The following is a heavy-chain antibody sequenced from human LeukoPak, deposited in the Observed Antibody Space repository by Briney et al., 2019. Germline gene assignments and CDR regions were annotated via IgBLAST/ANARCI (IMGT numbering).Heavy chain of an antibody. CDR3: AVTTVTPNWYFDL. Sequence: GGSLRLSCAASGFTVSSNYMSWVRQAPGKGLEWVSVIYSGGSTYYADSVKGRFTISRDNSKNTLYLQMNSLRAEDTAVYYCAVTTVTPNWYFDLWGRGTLVIVSS. CDR1: GFTVSSNY. CDR2: IYSGGST. V-gene: IGHV3-66*01. D-gene: IGHD4-17*01. J-gene: IGHJ2*01.